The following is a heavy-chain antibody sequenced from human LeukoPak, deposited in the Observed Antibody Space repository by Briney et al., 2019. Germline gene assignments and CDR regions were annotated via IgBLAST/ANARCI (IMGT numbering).Heavy chain of an antibody. CDR3: ARGRATVSTGDWFDP. CDR2: ISAYNGNT. D-gene: IGHD4-17*01. Sequence: ASVKVSCKASGYTFTSYGISWVRQAPGQGLEWMGWISAYNGNTNYAQKFQGRVTMTRDTSTSTVYMELSSLRSEDTAVYYCARGRATVSTGDWFDPWGQGTLVTVSS. J-gene: IGHJ5*02. CDR1: GYTFTSYG. V-gene: IGHV1-18*01.